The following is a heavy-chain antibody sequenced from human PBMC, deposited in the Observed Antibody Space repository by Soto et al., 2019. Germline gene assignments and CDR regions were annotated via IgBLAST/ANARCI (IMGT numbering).Heavy chain of an antibody. CDR3: ARGWAAAAPVGH. CDR2: INHSGST. D-gene: IGHD6-13*01. J-gene: IGHJ5*02. V-gene: IGHV4-34*01. Sequence: SASLSLTCAVYGWSFLGYYWSWIRQPPGTGLEWIGEINHSGSTNYNPSLKSRVTISVDTSKNQFSLKLSSVTAADTAVYYCARGWAAAAPVGHWCQGTRVTVTS. CDR1: GWSFLGYY.